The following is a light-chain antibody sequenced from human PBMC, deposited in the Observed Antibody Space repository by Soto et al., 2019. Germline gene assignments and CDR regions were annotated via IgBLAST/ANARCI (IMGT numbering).Light chain of an antibody. V-gene: IGLV1-40*01. J-gene: IGLJ1*01. Sequence: QSVLTQPPSVSGAPGQRVTISCTGSSSNIGAGYCVHWYQQLPGTAPKLLIYGNSNRPSGVPDRFSGSKSGTSASLAITGLQAEDEADYYCQSYDSSLSGYVFGTGTKLTVL. CDR2: GNS. CDR1: SSNIGAGYC. CDR3: QSYDSSLSGYV.